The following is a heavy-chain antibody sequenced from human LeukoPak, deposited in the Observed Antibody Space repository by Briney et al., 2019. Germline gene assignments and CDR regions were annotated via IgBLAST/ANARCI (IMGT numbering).Heavy chain of an antibody. CDR1: GGSISSSGHY. V-gene: IGHV4-39*01. D-gene: IGHD5-18*01. CDR2: IYYSGST. CDR3: ARGRQLWSPGADY. J-gene: IGHJ4*02. Sequence: PSETLSLTCTVSGGSISSSGHYWGWIRQPPGKGLEWIGSIYYSGSTYYNPSLNSRVTISVDTSKNQFSLKLSSVTAADTAVYYCARGRQLWSPGADYWGQGTLVTVSS.